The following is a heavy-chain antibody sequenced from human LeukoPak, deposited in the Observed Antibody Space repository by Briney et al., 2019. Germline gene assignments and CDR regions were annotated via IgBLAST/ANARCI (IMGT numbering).Heavy chain of an antibody. Sequence: SETLSLTCTVSGGSISSYYWSWIRQPPGRGLGGIGYIYYSGSTNYNPSLKSRVTISVDTSKNQFSLKLSSVTAADTAVYYCASGYYYDSSGYYGSTWAFDIWGQGTMVTVSS. CDR2: IYYSGST. CDR1: GGSISSYY. CDR3: ASGYYYDSSGYYGSTWAFDI. J-gene: IGHJ3*02. V-gene: IGHV4-59*01. D-gene: IGHD3-22*01.